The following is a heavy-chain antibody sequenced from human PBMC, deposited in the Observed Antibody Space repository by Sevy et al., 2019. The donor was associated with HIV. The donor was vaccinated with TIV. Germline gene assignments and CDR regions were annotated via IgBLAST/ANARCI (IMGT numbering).Heavy chain of an antibody. Sequence: ASVKVSCKASGYTFTSYGISWVRQAPGQGLEWMGWISAYNGNTNYAQKLQGRVTMTTDTSTSTAYMELRSLRSDDTAVYYCARDLYYCIRNSCYWPLDYWGQGTLVTVSS. J-gene: IGHJ4*02. CDR2: ISAYNGNT. CDR3: ARDLYYCIRNSCYWPLDY. CDR1: GYTFTSYG. V-gene: IGHV1-18*01. D-gene: IGHD2-2*01.